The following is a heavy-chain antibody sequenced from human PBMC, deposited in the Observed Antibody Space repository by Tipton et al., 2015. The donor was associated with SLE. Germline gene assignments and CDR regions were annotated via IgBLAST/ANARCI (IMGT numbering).Heavy chain of an antibody. Sequence: TLSLTCTVSGYSISSGYYWGWIRQPPGKGLEWIGNIYYSGSTYYNPSLKSRVTISVDTSKNQFSLRLTSAIAADTAVFYCARVARSGWDYYYYMDVWGKGTTVTVSS. D-gene: IGHD6-19*01. CDR3: ARVARSGWDYYYYMDV. CDR2: IYYSGST. J-gene: IGHJ6*03. V-gene: IGHV4-38-2*02. CDR1: GYSISSGYY.